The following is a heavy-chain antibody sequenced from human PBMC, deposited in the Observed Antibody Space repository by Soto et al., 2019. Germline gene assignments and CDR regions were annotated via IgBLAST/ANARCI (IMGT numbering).Heavy chain of an antibody. CDR1: GYSFTSYW. D-gene: IGHD2-21*02. CDR2: IHPGDSDT. V-gene: IGHV5-51*01. J-gene: IGHJ4*02. CDR3: ARLAYCGGDCYSPFDY. Sequence: GESLKISCKGSGYSFTSYWIGWVRQMPGKGLEWMGIIHPGDSDTRYSPSFQGQVTISADKSISTAYLQWSSLKASDTAMYYCARLAYCGGDCYSPFDYWGQGTLVTVSS.